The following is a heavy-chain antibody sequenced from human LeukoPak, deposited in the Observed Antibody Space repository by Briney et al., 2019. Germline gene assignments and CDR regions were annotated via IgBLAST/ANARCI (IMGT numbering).Heavy chain of an antibody. D-gene: IGHD3-22*01. CDR1: GFTFSNYG. Sequence: PAESLRLSCTAAGFTFSNYGMHWVRQAPGKGLEWVAVISYEGSNEYYADSVKGRFTISRDNSKNTLFLQMNGLGPGDTVVYHCAKVGLFSGYYPPLCLRGQGTLVTVSS. J-gene: IGHJ4*02. CDR2: ISYEGSNE. CDR3: AKVGLFSGYYPPLCL. V-gene: IGHV3-30*18.